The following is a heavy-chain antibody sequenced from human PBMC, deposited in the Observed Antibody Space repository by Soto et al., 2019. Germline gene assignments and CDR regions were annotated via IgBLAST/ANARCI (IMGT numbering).Heavy chain of an antibody. CDR3: ARHAGGNATGTTKYDY. D-gene: IGHD1-1*01. V-gene: IGHV4-39*01. J-gene: IGHJ4*02. CDR2: IYYSGST. Sequence: SETLSLTCTVSGGSISSSSYYWGWIRQPPGKGLEWIGSIYYSGSTYYNPSLKSRVTISVDTSKTQFSLKLSSVTAADKAVYYCARHAGGNATGTTKYDYWGQGTLVTVSS. CDR1: GGSISSSSYY.